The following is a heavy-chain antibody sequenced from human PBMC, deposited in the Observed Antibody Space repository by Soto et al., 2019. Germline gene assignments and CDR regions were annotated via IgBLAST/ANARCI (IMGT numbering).Heavy chain of an antibody. CDR2: IIPILSTT. CDR1: GGTFSSQS. CDR3: ARYYRDGYKKRYFDY. V-gene: IGHV1-69*12. D-gene: IGHD6-25*01. J-gene: IGHJ4*02. Sequence: QVQLVQSGAEVKKPGSSVKVSCKASGGTFSSQSITWVRQAPGQGLEWMGEIIPILSTTNYAQNFQGRVTITADESTTTAYMELSNLRSEDTAVYYCARYYRDGYKKRYFDYWGQGPLVTVSS.